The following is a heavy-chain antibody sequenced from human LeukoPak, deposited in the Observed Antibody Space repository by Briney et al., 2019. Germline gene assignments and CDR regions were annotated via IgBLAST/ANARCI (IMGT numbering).Heavy chain of an antibody. D-gene: IGHD1-20*01. CDR1: GGSISSYY. CDR3: ARPIITGTPDSFDI. J-gene: IGHJ3*02. V-gene: IGHV4-59*08. CDR2: IYYSGRT. Sequence: SETLSLTCTVSGGSISSYYWSWIRQPPGKGLEWIGYIYYSGRTNLNPSLKSRVTISVDTSKNQFSLKLSSVTAADTAVYYCARPIITGTPDSFDIWGQGTMVTVSS.